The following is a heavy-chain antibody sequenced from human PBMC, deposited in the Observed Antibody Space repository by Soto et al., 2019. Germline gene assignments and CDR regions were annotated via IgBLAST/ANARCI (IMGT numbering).Heavy chain of an antibody. CDR3: ARSEYGGNSGYYYGMDV. V-gene: IGHV1-69*13. D-gene: IGHD4-17*01. Sequence: SVKVSCKASGGTFSSYAISWVRQAPGQGLEWMGGIIPIFGTANYAQKFQGRVTITADESTSTAYMELSSLRSEDTAVYYCARSEYGGNSGYYYGMDVWGKGTKLTVSS. CDR1: GGTFSSYA. J-gene: IGHJ6*04. CDR2: IIPIFGTA.